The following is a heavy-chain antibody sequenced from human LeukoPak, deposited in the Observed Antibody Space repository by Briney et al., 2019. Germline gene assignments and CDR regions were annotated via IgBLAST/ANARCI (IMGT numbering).Heavy chain of an antibody. CDR1: GGTFSSYA. V-gene: IGHV1-69*05. D-gene: IGHD3-22*01. CDR2: IIPIFGTA. Sequence: SVKVSCKASGGTFSSYAISWVRQAPGQGLEWMGGIIPIFGTANYAQKFQGRFTITTDESTSTAYMELSSLRSEDTAVYYCARDSRGGYLSYYMDVWGKGTTVTVSS. J-gene: IGHJ6*03. CDR3: ARDSRGGYLSYYMDV.